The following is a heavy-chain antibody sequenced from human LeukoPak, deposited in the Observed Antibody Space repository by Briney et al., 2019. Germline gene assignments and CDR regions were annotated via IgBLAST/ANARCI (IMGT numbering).Heavy chain of an antibody. CDR1: GGTFSSSD. D-gene: IGHD3-10*01. Sequence: SVKVSCKASGGTFSSSDISWVRQAPGQGLEWMGGIIPIFRTAHYAQKFQDRVTITTDDSTSTAYMELSSLGSDDTAVYYCAREATYYGSGSYYGEKYYYMDVWGKGTTVTVSS. CDR3: AREATYYGSGSYYGEKYYYMDV. J-gene: IGHJ6*03. CDR2: IIPIFRTA. V-gene: IGHV1-69*05.